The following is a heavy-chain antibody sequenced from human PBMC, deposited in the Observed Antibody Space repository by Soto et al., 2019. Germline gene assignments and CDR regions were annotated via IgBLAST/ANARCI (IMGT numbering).Heavy chain of an antibody. D-gene: IGHD6-19*01. CDR3: ARELGIAVGGYYYGMDV. J-gene: IGHJ6*02. Sequence: GGSLRLSCAASGFTFSSYGMHWVRQAPGKGLEWVAVIWYDGSNKYYADSVKGRFTISRDNSKNTLYLQMNSLRAEDTAVYYCARELGIAVGGYYYGMDVWGQGTTVTVSS. CDR2: IWYDGSNK. CDR1: GFTFSSYG. V-gene: IGHV3-33*01.